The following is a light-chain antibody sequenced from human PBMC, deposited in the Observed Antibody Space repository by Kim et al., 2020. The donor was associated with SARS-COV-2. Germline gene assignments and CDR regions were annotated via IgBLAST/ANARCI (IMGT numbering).Light chain of an antibody. CDR2: KAS. CDR1: QSISSW. CDR3: QQYNSYPYT. V-gene: IGKV1-5*03. Sequence: EITMTRSPSTLSASVGDRVTITCRASQSISSWLAWYQQKPGKAPKLLIYKASSLESGVPSRFSGSGSGTEFTLTISSLQPDDFATYYCQQYNSYPYTFGQGTKLEI. J-gene: IGKJ2*01.